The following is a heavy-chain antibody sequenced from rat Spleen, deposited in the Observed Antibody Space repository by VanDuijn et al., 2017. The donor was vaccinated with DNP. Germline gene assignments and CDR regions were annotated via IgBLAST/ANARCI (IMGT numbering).Heavy chain of an antibody. CDR1: GFIFSDYY. V-gene: IGHV5-20*01. Sequence: EVQLVESGGGLVRPGRSLKLSCAASGFIFSDYYMAWVRQAPTKGLEWVASNSYDGGSTYYRDSVKGRFTISRDNAKSSLYLQMDSLRSEDTATYYCTTESRGGYRFAYWGQGTLVTVSS. D-gene: IGHD1-11*01. CDR2: NSYDGGST. J-gene: IGHJ3*01. CDR3: TTESRGGYRFAY.